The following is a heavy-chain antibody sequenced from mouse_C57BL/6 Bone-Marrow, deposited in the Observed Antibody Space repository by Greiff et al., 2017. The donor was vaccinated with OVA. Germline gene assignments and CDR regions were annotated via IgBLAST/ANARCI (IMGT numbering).Heavy chain of an antibody. J-gene: IGHJ2*01. CDR2: ISSGGSYT. D-gene: IGHD2-1*01. V-gene: IGHV5-6*01. Sequence: EVKLMESGGDLVKPGGSLKLSCAASGFTFSSYGMSWVRQTPDKRLEWVATISSGGSYTYYPDSVKGRFTISRDNAKNTLYLQMSSLKSEDTAMYYGARHTTMVLDYWGQGTTLTVSS. CDR3: ARHTTMVLDY. CDR1: GFTFSSYG.